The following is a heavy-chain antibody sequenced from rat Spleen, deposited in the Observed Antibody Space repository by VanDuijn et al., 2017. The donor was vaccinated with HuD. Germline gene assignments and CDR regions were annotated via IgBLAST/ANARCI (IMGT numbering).Heavy chain of an antibody. CDR2: MWSGGST. D-gene: IGHD1-5*01. CDR3: SRDEYRYNWGFGY. Sequence: QVQVKESGPGLVQPSQTLSLTCPVSGFSLTSYNVHWVRQPPGKGLEWMGVMWSGGSTDYNSALKSRLSISRDTSKNQVFLKMYSLQSEDTAIYFCSRDEYRYNWGFGYWGQGTLVTVSS. J-gene: IGHJ3*01. V-gene: IGHV2-45*01. CDR1: GFSLTSYN.